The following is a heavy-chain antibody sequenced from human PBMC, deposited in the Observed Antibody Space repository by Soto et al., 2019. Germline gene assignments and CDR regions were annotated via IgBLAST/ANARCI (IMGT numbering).Heavy chain of an antibody. CDR2: INPKSGGT. Sequence: ASVKVSCKASGYNFTDYHIHWVRQAPGQGLEWLGRINPKSGGTITAHKFQGWVTMTTDTSISRASMELTRLTSDDTAIYHCARGDSTDCSNLVCSFFYNHDMDVWGQGTTVTVSS. J-gene: IGHJ6*02. V-gene: IGHV1-2*04. D-gene: IGHD2-8*01. CDR1: GYNFTDYH. CDR3: ARGDSTDCSNLVCSFFYNHDMDV.